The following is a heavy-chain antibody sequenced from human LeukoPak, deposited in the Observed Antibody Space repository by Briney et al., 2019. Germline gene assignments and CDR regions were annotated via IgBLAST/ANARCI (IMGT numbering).Heavy chain of an antibody. CDR1: GFTSADYA. J-gene: IGHJ3*01. CDR2: IRSKSSGGPT. D-gene: IGHD2-2*01. V-gene: IGHV3-49*03. CDR3: TRSPCTSTICYVGAFDV. Sequence: QPGGSLRLSCTSSGFTSADYAMTWFRQAPGKGLEWIGHIRSKSSGGPTEYAASVKVRSTISRDDSKSIAYLQMNSLKTEDTAVYYCTRSPCTSTICYVGAFDVWGQGTMVTVSS.